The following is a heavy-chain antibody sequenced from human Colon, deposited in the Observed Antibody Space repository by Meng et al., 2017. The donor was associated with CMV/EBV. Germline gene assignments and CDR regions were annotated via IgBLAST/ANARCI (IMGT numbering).Heavy chain of an antibody. CDR3: ARSYSSSRHYYYGMDV. Sequence: SLKISCVASGFTFDEYGMHWVRQAPGKGLEWVSSINWNSGSIGYADSVQGRFTISRDNAKNSLYLQMNSLRAEDTALYYCARSYSSSRHYYYGMDVWGQGTTVTVSS. CDR1: GFTFDEYG. CDR2: INWNSGSI. D-gene: IGHD6-13*01. V-gene: IGHV3-9*01. J-gene: IGHJ6*02.